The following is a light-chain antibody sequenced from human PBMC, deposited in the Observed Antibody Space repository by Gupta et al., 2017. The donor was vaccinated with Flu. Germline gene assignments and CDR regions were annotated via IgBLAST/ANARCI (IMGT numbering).Light chain of an antibody. Sequence: NGTIACTGSSYTIGKNFVCWYHQSPGTGPTLLIFENSNRPSGITDRSSGSKSGTTATLGINGLETGDEADYYCAAWDSSLTGGVLGGGTTLTVL. CDR2: ENS. V-gene: IGLV1-51*02. CDR1: SYTIGKNF. CDR3: AAWDSSLTGGV. J-gene: IGLJ3*02.